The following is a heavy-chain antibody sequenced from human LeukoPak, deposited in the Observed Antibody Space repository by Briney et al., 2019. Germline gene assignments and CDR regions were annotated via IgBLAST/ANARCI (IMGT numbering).Heavy chain of an antibody. D-gene: IGHD2-15*01. V-gene: IGHV4-34*01. Sequence: PETLSLTCAVYGGSFSGYYWSWIRQPPGKGLEWIGEINHSGSTNYNPSLKSRVTISVDTSKNQFSLKLSSVTAADTAVYYCARAVAGIVVVVAAKETDNWFDPWGQGTLVTVSS. CDR2: INHSGST. J-gene: IGHJ5*02. CDR3: ARAVAGIVVVVAAKETDNWFDP. CDR1: GGSFSGYY.